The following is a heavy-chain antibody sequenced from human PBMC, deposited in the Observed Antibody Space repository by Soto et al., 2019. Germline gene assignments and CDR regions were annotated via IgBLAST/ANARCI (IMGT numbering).Heavy chain of an antibody. D-gene: IGHD2-2*02. J-gene: IGHJ4*02. V-gene: IGHV3-23*01. CDR1: GFTFSSYA. Sequence: GGSLRLSCAAPGFTFSSYAMIWVRQAPGKGLEWVSAISGSGGSTYYADSVKGRFTISRDNSKNTLYLQMNSLRAEDTAVYYCAKDVQPLLYPGDYWGQGTLVTVSS. CDR2: ISGSGGST. CDR3: AKDVQPLLYPGDY.